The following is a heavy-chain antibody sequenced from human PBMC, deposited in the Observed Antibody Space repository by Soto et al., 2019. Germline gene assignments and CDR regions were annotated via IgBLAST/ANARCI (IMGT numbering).Heavy chain of an antibody. CDR2: TYYRSKWYN. CDR3: ARDPPDFHSAFDY. CDR1: GDSVSSNSAA. V-gene: IGHV6-1*01. Sequence: SQTLSLTCAIPGDSVSSNSAAWNWIRQSPSRGLEWLGRTYYRSKWYNDYAESVKSRITINPDTSKNQFSLHLNSVTPEDTAVYYCARDPPDFHSAFDYWGQGTLVTVSS. J-gene: IGHJ4*02. D-gene: IGHD4-4*01.